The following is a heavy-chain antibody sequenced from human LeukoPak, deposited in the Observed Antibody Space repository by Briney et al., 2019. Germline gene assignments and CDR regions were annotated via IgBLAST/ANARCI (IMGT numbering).Heavy chain of an antibody. CDR2: FNYSGST. CDR3: ARHGARDQLLYRYYYYYMDV. D-gene: IGHD2-2*02. J-gene: IGHJ6*03. CDR1: GDSISSGGYY. Sequence: SQTLSLTCTVSGDSISSGGYYWGWIRQPPGRGLEGFGRFNYSGSTYYNPSLKSRVTISVDTSKNQFSLKLSSVTAADTAVYYCARHGARDQLLYRYYYYYMDVWGKGTTVTVSS. V-gene: IGHV4-39*01.